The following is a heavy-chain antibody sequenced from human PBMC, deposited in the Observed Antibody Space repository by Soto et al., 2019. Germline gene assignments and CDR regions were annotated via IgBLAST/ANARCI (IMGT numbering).Heavy chain of an antibody. Sequence: GGSLRLSCAASGFTFGDYAMHWVRQAPGKGLEWVSGISWNSGSIGYADSLKGRFTISRDNAKNSLYLQMNSLRAEDTALYYCAKDNDYRFNYFDYWGQGTLVTVSS. V-gene: IGHV3-9*01. CDR3: AKDNDYRFNYFDY. CDR1: GFTFGDYA. CDR2: ISWNSGSI. J-gene: IGHJ4*02. D-gene: IGHD4-4*01.